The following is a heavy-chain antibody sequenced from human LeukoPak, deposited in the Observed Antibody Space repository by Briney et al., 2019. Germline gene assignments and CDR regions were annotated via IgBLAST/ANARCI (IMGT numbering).Heavy chain of an antibody. Sequence: GGSLRDSSADPGFTFYDPVMRTGWQAPGKGLEWVSSISGNSGSIGYADSVKGRFTISRDNAKNSLYLQMNSLRAEDTALYYSEKDASPSQPYYIDYWGQGTLVTVSS. V-gene: IGHV3-9*01. CDR3: EKDASPSQPYYIDY. CDR1: GFTFYDPV. CDR2: ISGNSGSI. J-gene: IGHJ4*02.